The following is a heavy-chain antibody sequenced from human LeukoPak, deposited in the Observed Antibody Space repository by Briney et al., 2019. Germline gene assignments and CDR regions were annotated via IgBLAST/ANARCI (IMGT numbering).Heavy chain of an antibody. CDR2: INHSGNT. J-gene: IGHJ4*02. CDR1: GGSFSGFS. Sequence: SETLSLTCAVYGGSFSGFSWSWIRQPPGKGLEWIGEINHSGNTNYNPSLKSRVTMSVDTSKNQFSLNLTSVTAADTAVYYCARDGAGSGYLFDYWGQGILVTVSS. V-gene: IGHV4-34*01. CDR3: ARDGAGSGYLFDY. D-gene: IGHD3-22*01.